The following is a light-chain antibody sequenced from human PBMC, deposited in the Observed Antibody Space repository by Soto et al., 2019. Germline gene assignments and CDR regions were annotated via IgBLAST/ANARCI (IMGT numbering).Light chain of an antibody. CDR1: QSVIGRQ. CDR2: GVS. V-gene: IGKV3-20*01. Sequence: EIVLTQSPGTLSLSPGERATLSCRASQSVIGRQLAWYQHKPGQAPRLLIYGVSSRATCIPDRFTGSGSGTDFTLTISRLEPEDFAVFYCQVYGPSPPITFGQGTRLEIK. J-gene: IGKJ5*01. CDR3: QVYGPSPPIT.